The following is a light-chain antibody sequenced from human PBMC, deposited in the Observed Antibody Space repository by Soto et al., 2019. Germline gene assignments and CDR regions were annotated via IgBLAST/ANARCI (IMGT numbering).Light chain of an antibody. CDR3: QSYDSSLSGDVV. Sequence: QSVLTQPPSVSGSPGQRGTISCTGSSSNIGAGYDVHWYQQLPGTAPKLLIYGNSNRPSGVPDRFSGSKSGTSASLAITGLQAEDEADYYCQSYDSSLSGDVVFGGGTKVPVL. V-gene: IGLV1-40*01. J-gene: IGLJ2*01. CDR1: SSNIGAGYD. CDR2: GNS.